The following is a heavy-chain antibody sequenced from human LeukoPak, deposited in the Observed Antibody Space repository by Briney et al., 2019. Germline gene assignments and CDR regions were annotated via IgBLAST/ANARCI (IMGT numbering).Heavy chain of an antibody. CDR3: VRDLGGRSGH. Sequence: PGGSLRLSCAASGFTFSSYSMNWVRQAPGKGLEWVSYISSSSSTIYYADSVKGRFTISRDNAKNSLYLQMNSLGAEDTAVYYCVRDLGGRSGHWGQGTLVTVSS. CDR1: GFTFSSYS. CDR2: ISSSSSTI. J-gene: IGHJ4*02. D-gene: IGHD1-26*01. V-gene: IGHV3-48*01.